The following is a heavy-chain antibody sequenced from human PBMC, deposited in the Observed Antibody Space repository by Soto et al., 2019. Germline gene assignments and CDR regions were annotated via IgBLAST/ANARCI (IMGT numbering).Heavy chain of an antibody. V-gene: IGHV4-34*01. J-gene: IGHJ3*02. CDR3: ARVERGTATTVVDAFDI. CDR2: MSHSGGT. Sequence: QVQLQQWGAGLLKPSETLSLTCAVFGGSVNSGNYYWSWIRQPPGKGLEWIGEMSHSGGTHFNPSLKSRVTISVDTSKNQFSLKMSCGTAADTALYYCARVERGTATTVVDAFDIWGPGTMVTVSS. D-gene: IGHD1-1*01. CDR1: GGSVNSGNYY.